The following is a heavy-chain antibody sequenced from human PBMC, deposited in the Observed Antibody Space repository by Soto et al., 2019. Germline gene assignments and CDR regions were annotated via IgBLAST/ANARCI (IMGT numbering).Heavy chain of an antibody. CDR2: ISYDGTNK. CDR3: ARDPKMPGVQHWAFNHFDS. CDR1: GFSFSISP. V-gene: IGHV3-30-3*01. D-gene: IGHD7-27*01. Sequence: HPGGYLRLSCAASGFSFSISPMHWVRQAPGKGPEWVALISYDGTNKFYADSVKGRFTISRDNSKSTLYLQVDSLRPEDAAVYYCARDPKMPGVQHWAFNHFDSWGHGSLLTVSA. J-gene: IGHJ5*01.